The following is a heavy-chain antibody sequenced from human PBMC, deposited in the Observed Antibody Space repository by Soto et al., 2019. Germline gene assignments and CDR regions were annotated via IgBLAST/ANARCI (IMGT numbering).Heavy chain of an antibody. J-gene: IGHJ1*01. D-gene: IGHD3-22*01. CDR2: IIPIFGTA. CDR3: ARLSSVDYYDSSGYQPFQH. Sequence: SVKVSCKASGGTFSSYAISWVRQAPGQGLEWMGGIIPIFGTANYAQKFQGRVTITADESTSTAYMELSSLRSEDTAVYYCARLSSVDYYDSSGYQPFQHCGQGTLVTVSS. V-gene: IGHV1-69*13. CDR1: GGTFSSYA.